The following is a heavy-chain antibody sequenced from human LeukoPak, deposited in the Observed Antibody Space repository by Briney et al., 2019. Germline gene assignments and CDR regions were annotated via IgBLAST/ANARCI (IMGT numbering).Heavy chain of an antibody. CDR1: GGSINSYY. CDR3: ARGRSSGYYFHFDF. Sequence: SETLSLTCTVSGGSINSYYWNWIRQPPGKGLEWIGYFYYTGSTDYNPSLKSRVTISLDTSKNQFSLKLSSVTAADTAVYYCARGRSSGYYFHFDFWGQGTLVTVSS. J-gene: IGHJ4*02. V-gene: IGHV4-59*01. CDR2: FYYTGST. D-gene: IGHD3-22*01.